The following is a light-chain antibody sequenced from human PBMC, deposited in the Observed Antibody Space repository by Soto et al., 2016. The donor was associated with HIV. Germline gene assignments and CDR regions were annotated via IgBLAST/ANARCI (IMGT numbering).Light chain of an antibody. V-gene: IGKV1-6*01. CDR2: SAS. Sequence: AIQMTQSPSSLSASVGDRVTITCRASQGIKNELGWYQQKPGKAPKLLIYSASSLGSGVPSRFSGSGSGTDFTLTISSLQPEDSASYFCLQDYDRPXTFGQGTKLEIK. CDR3: LQDYDRPXT. CDR1: QGIKNE. J-gene: IGKJ2*01.